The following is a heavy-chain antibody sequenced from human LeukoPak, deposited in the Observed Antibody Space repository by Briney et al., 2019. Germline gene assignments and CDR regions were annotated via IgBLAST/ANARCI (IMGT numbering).Heavy chain of an antibody. V-gene: IGHV3-48*02. Sequence: GGSLRLSCAASGFTFSIYSIDWVRQAPGKGLEWVSFISSTSSTIYYADSVKGRFTISRDNDKNSLYLQMSSLRDEDTAVYYCARDRIGATGSYYFDYWGQGTLVTVSS. J-gene: IGHJ4*02. CDR1: GFTFSIYS. CDR2: ISSTSSTI. D-gene: IGHD6-13*01. CDR3: ARDRIGATGSYYFDY.